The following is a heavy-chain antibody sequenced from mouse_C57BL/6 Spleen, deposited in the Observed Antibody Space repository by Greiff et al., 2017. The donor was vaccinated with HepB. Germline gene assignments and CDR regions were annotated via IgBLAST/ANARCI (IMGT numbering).Heavy chain of an antibody. Sequence: VQLQESGAELARPGASVKMSCKASGYTFTSYTMHWVKQRPGQGREWIGYINPSSGYTKYNKKSKDKATLTAAKSSSTAYMQLRSRTSEDSAAYYCARSSITTVVAGGSYAMDYWGQGTSVTVSS. J-gene: IGHJ4*01. D-gene: IGHD1-1*01. CDR3: ARSSITTVVAGGSYAMDY. CDR1: GYTFTSYT. V-gene: IGHV1-4*01. CDR2: INPSSGYT.